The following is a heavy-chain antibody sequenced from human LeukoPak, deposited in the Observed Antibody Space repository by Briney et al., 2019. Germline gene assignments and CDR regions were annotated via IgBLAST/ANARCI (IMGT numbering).Heavy chain of an antibody. Sequence: PGGSLRLSCAASGFTVSSNYMSWVRQAPGKGLEWVAVISYDGSNKYYADSVKGRFTISRDNSKNTLYLQMNSLRAEDTAVYYCAKDRREFLLWFGELSDYWGQGTLVTVSS. J-gene: IGHJ4*02. V-gene: IGHV3-30*18. CDR3: AKDRREFLLWFGELSDY. CDR1: GFTVSSNY. CDR2: ISYDGSNK. D-gene: IGHD3-10*01.